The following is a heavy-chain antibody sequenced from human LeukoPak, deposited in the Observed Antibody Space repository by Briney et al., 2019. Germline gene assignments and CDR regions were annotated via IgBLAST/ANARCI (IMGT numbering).Heavy chain of an antibody. V-gene: IGHV3-48*01. J-gene: IGHJ4*02. CDR1: GFTFSSYS. CDR2: ISSSSSTI. CDR3: ARDRVYPDY. D-gene: IGHD2-8*01. Sequence: GGSLRLSCAASGFTFSSYSMNWVRQAPGKGLEWVSYISSSSSTIYYAGSVKGRFTISRDNAKNSLYLQMNSLRAEDTAVYYCARDRVYPDYWGQGTLVTVSS.